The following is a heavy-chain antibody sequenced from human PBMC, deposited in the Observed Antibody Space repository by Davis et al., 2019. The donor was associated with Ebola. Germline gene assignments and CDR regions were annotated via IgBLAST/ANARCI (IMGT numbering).Heavy chain of an antibody. V-gene: IGHV3-11*04. Sequence: GGSLRLSCAASGFTFSDYYMSWIRQAPGEGLEWVSYISSSGSTIYYADSVKGRFTISRDNAKNTLYLQMNSLRAEDTAVYYCARRGTYYYDSSGYYYVVEYYGMDVWGQGTTVTVSS. D-gene: IGHD3-22*01. CDR3: ARRGTYYYDSSGYYYVVEYYGMDV. CDR2: ISSSGSTI. J-gene: IGHJ6*02. CDR1: GFTFSDYY.